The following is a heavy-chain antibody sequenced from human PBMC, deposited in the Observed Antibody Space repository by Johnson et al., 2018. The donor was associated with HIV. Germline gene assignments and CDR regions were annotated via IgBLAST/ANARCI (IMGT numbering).Heavy chain of an antibody. CDR1: GFTVSSNY. Sequence: EVQLVESGGGLVQPGGSLRLSCAASGFTVSSNYMTWVRQAPGKGLEWVSVIYSGGSTYYADSVKGRFTISRDHSENTLYLQMNSLSPEDTAVYFCARDGKYSSIGPDAFDVWGQGTMVAVSS. V-gene: IGHV3-66*02. CDR3: ARDGKYSSIGPDAFDV. J-gene: IGHJ3*01. D-gene: IGHD6-13*01. CDR2: IYSGGST.